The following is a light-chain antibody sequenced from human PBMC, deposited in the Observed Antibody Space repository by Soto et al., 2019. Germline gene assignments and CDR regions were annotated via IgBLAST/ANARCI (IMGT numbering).Light chain of an antibody. CDR2: DVS. Sequence: QSALTQPASVSGSPGQPITISCTETSSDVGEYKYVSWYQQHPGTAPKLTIYDVSNRPSGVSNRFSGSKSGSTASLTISGLQAEDEADYYCSAYTTSIALYVFGAGTKVTVL. CDR1: SSDVGEYKY. CDR3: SAYTTSIALYV. J-gene: IGLJ1*01. V-gene: IGLV2-14*03.